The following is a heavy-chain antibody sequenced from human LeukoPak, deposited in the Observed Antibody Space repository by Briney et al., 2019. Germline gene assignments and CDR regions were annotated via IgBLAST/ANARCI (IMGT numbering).Heavy chain of an antibody. CDR3: ARGPPWYDSTLNFT. CDR1: DDSINNDRYF. D-gene: IGHD3-22*01. V-gene: IGHV4-39*07. Sequence: SETLSLTCSISDDSINNDRYFWAWIRQPPGKGLEWIASINYSGRTYYNPSLNSRLIISVDTAKRQFSLKLTSVTAADTAVYYCARGPPWYDSTLNFTWGQGTLVTVSS. J-gene: IGHJ5*02. CDR2: INYSGRT.